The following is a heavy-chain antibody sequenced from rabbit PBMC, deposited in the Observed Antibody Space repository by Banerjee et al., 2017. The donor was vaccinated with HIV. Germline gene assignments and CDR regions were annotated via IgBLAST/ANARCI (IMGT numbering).Heavy chain of an antibody. J-gene: IGHJ4*01. D-gene: IGHD6-1*01. CDR2: IYTSNGAT. CDR1: GFDFSSGYD. Sequence: QSLEESGGDLVKPGASLTLTCTASGFDFSSGYDMCWVRQAPGKGLEWIACIYTSNGATDYASWVNGRFTVSLDNAQNTVFLQMTSLTAADTATYFCARGIGYTGYGYAYFNFWGPGTLVTVS. CDR3: ARGIGYTGYGYAYFNF. V-gene: IGHV1S40*01.